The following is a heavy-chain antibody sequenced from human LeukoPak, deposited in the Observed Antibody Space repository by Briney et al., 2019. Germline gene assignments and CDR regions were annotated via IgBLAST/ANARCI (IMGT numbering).Heavy chain of an antibody. Sequence: GGSLRLSCAASGFTFTNAWMSWVRQAPGKGLEWVGRIKSKTDGGTADYAAPVKGRFIISRDDSKNTLYLQMNSLKTEDTAIYYCATDGYPPRYFDYWGQGTLVTVSS. CDR2: IKSKTDGGTA. J-gene: IGHJ4*02. CDR1: GFTFTNAW. V-gene: IGHV3-15*01. CDR3: ATDGYPPRYFDY. D-gene: IGHD5-12*01.